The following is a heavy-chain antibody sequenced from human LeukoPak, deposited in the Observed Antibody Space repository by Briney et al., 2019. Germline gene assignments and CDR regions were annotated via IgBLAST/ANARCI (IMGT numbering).Heavy chain of an antibody. J-gene: IGHJ3*02. Sequence: GGSLRLSCAASGFTFSNYSMNWGRQAPGKGLEWVSSISSSSSYIYYADSVKGRFTISRDNAKNSLYLQMNSLRAEDTALYYCAKGGYYDLDAFDIWGQGTMVTVSS. CDR3: AKGGYYDLDAFDI. V-gene: IGHV3-21*04. CDR2: ISSSSSYI. CDR1: GFTFSNYS. D-gene: IGHD1-26*01.